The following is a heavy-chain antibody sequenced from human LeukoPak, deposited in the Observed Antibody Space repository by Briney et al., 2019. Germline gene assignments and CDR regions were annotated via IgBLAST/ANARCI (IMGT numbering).Heavy chain of an antibody. J-gene: IGHJ4*02. CDR2: INHSGST. Sequence: PSETLSLTCTVSGGSISSGGYYWSWIRQPPGKGLEWIGEINHSGSTNYNPSLKSRVTISVDTSKNQFSLKVTSVTAADTAVYYCARGAYLVALNYWGQGTLVTVSS. CDR1: GGSISSGGYY. V-gene: IGHV4-39*07. D-gene: IGHD2/OR15-2a*01. CDR3: ARGAYLVALNY.